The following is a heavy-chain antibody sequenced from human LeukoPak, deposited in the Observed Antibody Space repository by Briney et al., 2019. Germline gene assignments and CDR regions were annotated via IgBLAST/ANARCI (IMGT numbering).Heavy chain of an antibody. CDR1: GGSISPYY. J-gene: IGHJ4*02. D-gene: IGHD3-10*02. CDR3: ARDLGDMYGPCYDY. V-gene: IGHV4-59*12. CDR2: IDPSGSA. Sequence: SETLSLTCVLSGGSISPYYWSWIRQSPGKGLEWIGYIDPSGSASYNPSLKSRVTMSVDTSKNQFSLKLSSVTAADTAVYYCARDLGDMYGPCYDYWGQGTLVTVSS.